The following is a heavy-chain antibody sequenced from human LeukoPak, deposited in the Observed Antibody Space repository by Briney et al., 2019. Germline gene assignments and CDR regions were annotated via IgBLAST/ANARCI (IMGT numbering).Heavy chain of an antibody. J-gene: IGHJ1*01. CDR1: GLTVSSLW. CDR3: ATDWGFIEY. CDR2: IKQDGSEK. V-gene: IGHV3-7*01. Sequence: QPGGSLRLSCAGSGLTVSSLWMSWVRQAPGKGLEWVANIKQDGSEKYYADSVKGRFTISRDNAENSLYLQMDSLRDEDTAVYYCATDWGFIEYWGQGTLVTVSS. D-gene: IGHD3-16*01.